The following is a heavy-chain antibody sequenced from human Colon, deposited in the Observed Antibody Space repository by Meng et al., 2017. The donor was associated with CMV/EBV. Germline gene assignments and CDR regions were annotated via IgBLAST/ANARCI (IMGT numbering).Heavy chain of an antibody. CDR3: AREFFLDY. CDR2: ISGSGDSR. Sequence: GGSLRLSCAASGFTFSSYAMSWVRQAPGKGLEWVSGISGSGDSRYYADSVKGRFTISRDNSKNTLYLQMNSLTAGDTAVYYCAREFFLDYWGLGTLVTVSS. J-gene: IGHJ4*02. D-gene: IGHD3-3*01. V-gene: IGHV3-23*01. CDR1: GFTFSSYA.